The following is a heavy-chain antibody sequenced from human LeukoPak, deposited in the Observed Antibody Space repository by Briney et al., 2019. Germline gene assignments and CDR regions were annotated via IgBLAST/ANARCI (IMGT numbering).Heavy chain of an antibody. V-gene: IGHV4-34*01. CDR1: GGSFSGYY. CDR3: ARGSLGPAARGNYFDY. CDR2: INHSGST. Sequence: SETLSPTCAVYGGSFSGYYWSWIRQPPGKGLEWIGEINHSGSTNYNPSLKSRVTISVDTSKNQFSLKLSSVTAADTAVYYCARGSLGPAARGNYFDYWGQGTLVTVSS. D-gene: IGHD2-2*01. J-gene: IGHJ4*02.